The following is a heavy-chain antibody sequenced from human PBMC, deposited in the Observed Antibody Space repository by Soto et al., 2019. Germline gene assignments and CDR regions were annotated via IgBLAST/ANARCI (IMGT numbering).Heavy chain of an antibody. CDR3: ARRDYDYESSGYYPLFDY. Sequence: GGSLRLSCAASRFTVSGNYMSWVRQAPGKGLEWVAFIYGGGDTYYADSVKGRFTISTDNSKKTLYLQMNSLRAEDTAVYYCARRDYDYESSGYYPLFDYWGQGIQVTVSS. CDR1: RFTVSGNY. J-gene: IGHJ4*02. CDR2: IYGGGDT. D-gene: IGHD3-22*01. V-gene: IGHV3-53*01.